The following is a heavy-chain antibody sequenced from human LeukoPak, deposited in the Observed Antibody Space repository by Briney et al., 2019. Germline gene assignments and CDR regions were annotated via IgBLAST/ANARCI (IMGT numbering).Heavy chain of an antibody. Sequence: GESLRLSCAASGFIFSSHGMNWVRQAPGKGLEWVSYISNSGNTTYYADSVKGRFTISRDNSKNTLYLQMNSLRAEDTAVYYCAGRYDSSGYPLHWGQGTLVTVSS. CDR3: AGRYDSSGYPLH. CDR2: ISNSGNTT. V-gene: IGHV3-48*01. CDR1: GFIFSSHG. D-gene: IGHD3-22*01. J-gene: IGHJ4*02.